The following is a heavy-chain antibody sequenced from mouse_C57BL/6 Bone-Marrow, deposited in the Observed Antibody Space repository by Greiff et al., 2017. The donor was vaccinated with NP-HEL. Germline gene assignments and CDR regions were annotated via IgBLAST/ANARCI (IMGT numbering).Heavy chain of an antibody. CDR1: GYTFTDYE. CDR2: IDPETGGT. CDR3: TPMDYYGSSYAMDY. D-gene: IGHD1-1*01. J-gene: IGHJ4*01. V-gene: IGHV1-15*01. Sequence: VQLQQSGAELVRPGASVTLSCKASGYTFTDYEMHWVKQTPVHGLEWIGAIDPETGGTAYNQKFKGKAILTADKSSSTAYMELRSLTSEDSAVYYCTPMDYYGSSYAMDYWGQGTSVTVSS.